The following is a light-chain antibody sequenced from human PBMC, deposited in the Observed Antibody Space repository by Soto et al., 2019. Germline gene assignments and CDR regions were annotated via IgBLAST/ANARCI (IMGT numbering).Light chain of an antibody. J-gene: IGKJ1*01. V-gene: IGKV3D-15*01. Sequence: EIVMTQSPATLSVSPGERATLSCRASQSVSSNLAWYQQKPGQAPRLPIYGASTRATSIPARFSGSGSGTECTLTISSLQSEDFAVYYCQQYNNWPPWTFGQGTKVEIK. CDR1: QSVSSN. CDR3: QQYNNWPPWT. CDR2: GAS.